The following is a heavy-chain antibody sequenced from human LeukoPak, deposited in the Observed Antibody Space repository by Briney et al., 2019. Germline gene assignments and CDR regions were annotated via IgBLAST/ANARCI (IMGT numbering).Heavy chain of an antibody. CDR3: ARSSVPAAMSDY. J-gene: IGHJ4*02. V-gene: IGHV1-46*01. Sequence: ASVKVSCKASGYTFTSYYMHWVRQAPGQGLEWMGKINPSGGSTSYAQKFQGRVTMTRDTSTSTVYMELSSLRSEDTAVYYRARSSVPAAMSDYWGQGTLVTVSS. D-gene: IGHD2-2*01. CDR1: GYTFTSYY. CDR2: INPSGGST.